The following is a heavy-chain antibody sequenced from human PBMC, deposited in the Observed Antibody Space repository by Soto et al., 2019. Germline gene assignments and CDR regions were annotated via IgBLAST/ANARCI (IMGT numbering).Heavy chain of an antibody. CDR3: ARDTYFDSKDWGDYYYYYGMDV. V-gene: IGHV4-4*02. J-gene: IGHJ6*02. CDR1: GGSISSSNW. D-gene: IGHD3-22*01. Sequence: SETLSLTCAVSGGSISSSNWWSWVRQPPGKGLEWIGEIYHSGSTNYNPSLKSRVTISVDKSKNQFSLKLSSVTAADTAVYYCARDTYFDSKDWGDYYYYYGMDVWGQGTTVTVSS. CDR2: IYHSGST.